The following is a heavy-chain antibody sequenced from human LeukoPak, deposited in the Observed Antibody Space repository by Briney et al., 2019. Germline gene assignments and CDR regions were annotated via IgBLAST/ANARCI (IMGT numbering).Heavy chain of an antibody. Sequence: GGSLRLFCAASGFTFSSYAMSWLRQARGKALEWVSAISGSGGSTYYADSEKGRFTISRDNSKNTLYLQMNCLRAEDTAVYYCAKVRDLTVTIDYWGQGTLVTVSS. CDR2: ISGSGGST. D-gene: IGHD4-17*01. CDR1: GFTFSSYA. J-gene: IGHJ4*02. CDR3: AKVRDLTVTIDY. V-gene: IGHV3-23*01.